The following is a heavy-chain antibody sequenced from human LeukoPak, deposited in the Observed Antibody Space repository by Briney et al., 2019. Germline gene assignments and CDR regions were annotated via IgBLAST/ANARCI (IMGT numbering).Heavy chain of an antibody. CDR3: ARRGGYCSGGSCYPDHDAFDI. J-gene: IGHJ3*02. D-gene: IGHD2-15*01. CDR1: GYTFTNYW. CDR2: IYPGDSDT. Sequence: GESLKISCQGSGYTFTNYWIGWVRQTPGKGLEWMGIIYPGDSDTTYNPSFQGQVTISADKSTSTAYLQWHTLKASDTSMYYCARRGGYCSGGSCYPDHDAFDIWGQGTMVAVSS. V-gene: IGHV5-51*01.